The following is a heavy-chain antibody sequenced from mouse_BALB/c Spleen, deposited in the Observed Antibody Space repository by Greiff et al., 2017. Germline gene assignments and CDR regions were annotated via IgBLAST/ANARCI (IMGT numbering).Heavy chain of an antibody. CDR1: GFTFSSFG. CDR3: ARSRDYYGSSYRYYAMDY. V-gene: IGHV5-17*02. D-gene: IGHD1-1*01. Sequence: EVKVVESGGGLVQPGGSRKLSCAASGFTFSSFGMHWVRQAPEKGLEWVAYISSGSSTIYYADTVKGRFTISRDNPKNTLFLQMTSLRSEDTAMYYCARSRDYYGSSYRYYAMDYWGQGTSVTVSS. J-gene: IGHJ4*01. CDR2: ISSGSSTI.